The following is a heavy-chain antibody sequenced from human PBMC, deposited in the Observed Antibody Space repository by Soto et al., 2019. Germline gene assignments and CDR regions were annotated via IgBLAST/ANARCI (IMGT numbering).Heavy chain of an antibody. D-gene: IGHD2-21*02. J-gene: IGHJ4*02. CDR2: VKPSGGQN. V-gene: IGHV1-46*01. CDR3: TRGGHVVVVTAALDY. CDR1: GDTFTDYY. Sequence: QVQLMQSGAEVKKPGASVKVSCNASGDTFTDYYIHWVRRAPGQGLEWMGTVKPSGGQNTYAQHFLSRVTMTRDTSTSTLYMELTSLTSDNTAIYYCTRGGHVVVVTAALDYWGKGTLVTVSS.